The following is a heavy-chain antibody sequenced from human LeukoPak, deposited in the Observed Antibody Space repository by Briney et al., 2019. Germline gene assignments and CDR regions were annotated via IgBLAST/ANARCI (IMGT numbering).Heavy chain of an antibody. J-gene: IGHJ4*02. V-gene: IGHV4-4*07. CDR2: IYASGST. CDR1: GGSLSSSY. Sequence: SATLSLTCTVSGGSLSSSYRSWVRQPAGKGLEWIGCIYASGSTNYNPSLQSRVTLSLHTSKKRFSLKLSSVTAADTAVYYCARGYCSSTSCLPVDYWGQGTLVTGSS. CDR3: ARGYCSSTSCLPVDY. D-gene: IGHD2-2*01.